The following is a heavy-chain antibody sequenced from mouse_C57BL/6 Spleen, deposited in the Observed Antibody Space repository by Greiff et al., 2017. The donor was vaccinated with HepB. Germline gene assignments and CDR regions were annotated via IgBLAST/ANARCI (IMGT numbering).Heavy chain of an antibody. CDR1: GYTFTSYW. CDR3: AGSSYPYWYFDV. CDR2: IHPNSGST. D-gene: IGHD1-1*01. V-gene: IGHV1-64*01. J-gene: IGHJ1*03. Sequence: VQLQQPGAELVKPGASVKLSCKASGYTFTSYWMHWVKQRPGQGLEWIGMIHPNSGSTNYNEKFKSKATLTVDKSSSTVYMQLSSLTSEDSAVYYCAGSSYPYWYFDVWGTGTTVTVSS.